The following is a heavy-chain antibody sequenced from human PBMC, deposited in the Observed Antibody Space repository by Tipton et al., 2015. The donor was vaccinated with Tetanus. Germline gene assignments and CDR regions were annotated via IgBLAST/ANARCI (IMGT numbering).Heavy chain of an antibody. CDR3: VRGRGLGAYSSGFEY. CDR1: GGLLTTGGYS. J-gene: IGHJ4*02. Sequence: TLSLTCNVTGGLLTTGGYSWGWIRQPPGQGLEWIGYIYKTGSTYFNPSLSSRLTMSFKMSKNHFSLRLTSVTAADTAVYYCVRGRGLGAYSSGFEYWGQGALVTVSS. V-gene: IGHV4-30-2*01. D-gene: IGHD5-18*01. CDR2: IYKTGST.